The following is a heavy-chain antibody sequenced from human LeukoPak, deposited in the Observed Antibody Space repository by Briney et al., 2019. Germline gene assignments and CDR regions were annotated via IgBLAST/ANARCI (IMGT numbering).Heavy chain of an antibody. J-gene: IGHJ3*02. D-gene: IGHD3-10*01. CDR1: GFTFRSYA. CDR2: ISGSGGST. Sequence: PGGSLRLSCAASGFTFRSYAMSWVRQAPGKGLKWVSVISGSGGSTYYADSVKGRFTISRDNSKNTLYLQMNSLRAEDTAVYYCAKDRGSYLAYDAFDIWGQGTMVTVSS. V-gene: IGHV3-23*01. CDR3: AKDRGSYLAYDAFDI.